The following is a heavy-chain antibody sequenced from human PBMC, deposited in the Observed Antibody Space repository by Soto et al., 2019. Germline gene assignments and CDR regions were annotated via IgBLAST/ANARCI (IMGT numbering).Heavy chain of an antibody. Sequence: QITLKESRPTLVKPTQTLTLTCSFSGFSLYTRGVGVGWVRQPPGKALEWLALLYWDNTRRYSPSLKNSLTIAKGTSENQVVLTMTNMEPEDTGTYYCARDTTDTYFDVWGKGTTVTVSS. CDR1: GFSLYTRGVG. CDR2: LYWDNTR. V-gene: IGHV2-5*02. CDR3: ARDTTDTYFDV. J-gene: IGHJ6*04. D-gene: IGHD1-1*01.